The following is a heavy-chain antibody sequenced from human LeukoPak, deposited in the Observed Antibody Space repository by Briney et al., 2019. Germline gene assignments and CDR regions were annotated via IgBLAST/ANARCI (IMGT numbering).Heavy chain of an antibody. V-gene: IGHV3-48*01. CDR2: ISSSSSTI. J-gene: IGHJ4*02. CDR1: GFTFSSYS. D-gene: IGHD3-22*01. Sequence: GALRLSCAASGFTFSSYSMNWVRQAPGKGLEWVSYISSSSSTIYYADSVKGRFTISRDNAKNSLYLQMNSLRAEDTAVYYCVAWDYYDSSGPYWGQGTLVTVSS. CDR3: VAWDYYDSSGPY.